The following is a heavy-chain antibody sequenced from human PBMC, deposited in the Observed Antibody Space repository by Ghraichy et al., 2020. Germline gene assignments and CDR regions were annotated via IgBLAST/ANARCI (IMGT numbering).Heavy chain of an antibody. V-gene: IGHV4-59*01. CDR2: IHYSGIT. Sequence: LSLTCTVSGASISDYYWTWIRQPPGKGLEWIGYIHYSGITNYNPALKSRVTTSVDTSKNQFSLDLRSVTAADTAVYYCARGHDGYSYWGQGTLITVSS. D-gene: IGHD5-24*01. CDR1: GASISDYY. CDR3: ARGHDGYSY. J-gene: IGHJ4*02.